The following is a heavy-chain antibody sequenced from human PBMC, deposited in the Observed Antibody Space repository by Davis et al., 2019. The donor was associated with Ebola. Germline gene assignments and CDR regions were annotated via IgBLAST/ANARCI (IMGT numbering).Heavy chain of an antibody. J-gene: IGHJ5*02. Sequence: QTLSLTCAVYAGSFSGYYWSWIRQPPGKGLEWIGEINHSGSTNYNPSLKSRVTISVDTSKNQFSLKLSSVTAADTAVYYCAAHSSSWYPNYWFDPWGQGTLVTVSS. V-gene: IGHV4-34*01. CDR3: AAHSSSWYPNYWFDP. CDR2: INHSGST. CDR1: AGSFSGYY. D-gene: IGHD6-13*01.